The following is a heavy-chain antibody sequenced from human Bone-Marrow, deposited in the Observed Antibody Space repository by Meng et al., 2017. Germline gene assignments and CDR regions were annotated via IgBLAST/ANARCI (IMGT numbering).Heavy chain of an antibody. CDR2: IYYSGST. J-gene: IGHJ4*02. CDR1: GGSISSYY. Sequence: SETLSLTCTVSGGSISSYYWSWIRQPPGKGLEWIGYIYYSGSTNYNPSLKSRVTISVDTSKNQFSLKLRSVTAADTAVYYCARGHRDPYYFDYWGQGTLVTVSS. D-gene: IGHD3-10*01. CDR3: ARGHRDPYYFDY. V-gene: IGHV4-59*01.